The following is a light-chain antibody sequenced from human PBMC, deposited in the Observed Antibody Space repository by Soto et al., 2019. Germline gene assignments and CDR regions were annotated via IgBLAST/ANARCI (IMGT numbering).Light chain of an antibody. CDR3: QQYGRSLPT. Sequence: ENVLTQSPDILSLSPGERVTLSCRASQSISNNYLAWYQQKPGQAPRVLIYSASSRATGIPDRFSGSGSGTDFTLTISRLQPEDFALYYCQQYGRSLPTFGRGTKLEIK. CDR1: QSISNNY. J-gene: IGKJ2*01. CDR2: SAS. V-gene: IGKV3-20*01.